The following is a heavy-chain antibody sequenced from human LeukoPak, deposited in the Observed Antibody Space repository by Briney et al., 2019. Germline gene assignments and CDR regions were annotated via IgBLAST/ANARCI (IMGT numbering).Heavy chain of an antibody. Sequence: TGGSLRLSCAASGLTYTNYAMGWVRQAPGKGLEWVSSISGSGDSTYYADSVKGRFTVSRDDSKSTLYLQMNNLSAEDTAVFYCAKHGGYSSFHYWGQGTLVTVSS. CDR1: GLTYTNYA. V-gene: IGHV3-23*01. CDR3: AKHGGYSSFHY. CDR2: ISGSGDST. J-gene: IGHJ1*01. D-gene: IGHD3-22*01.